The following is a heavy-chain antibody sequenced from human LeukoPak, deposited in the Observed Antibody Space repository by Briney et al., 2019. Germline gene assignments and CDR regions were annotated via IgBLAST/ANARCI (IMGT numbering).Heavy chain of an antibody. V-gene: IGHV3-7*01. CDR3: ARYSAAAGTGSWFDP. J-gene: IGHJ5*02. D-gene: IGHD6-13*01. Sequence: SLRLSCEAAGFTFGSDWMSWVRQAPGKGLEWVANIKQDGSEKYYVDSVKGRFTISRDNVKNSLYLQMNSLRAEETAVYYCARYSAAAGTGSWFDPWGQGTLVVVSS. CDR2: IKQDGSEK. CDR1: GFTFGSDW.